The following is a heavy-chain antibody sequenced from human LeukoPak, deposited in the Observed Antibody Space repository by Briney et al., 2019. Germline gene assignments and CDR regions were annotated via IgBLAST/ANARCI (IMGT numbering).Heavy chain of an antibody. D-gene: IGHD3-22*01. CDR1: GFTDSSNY. V-gene: IGHV3-53*01. J-gene: IGHJ4*02. CDR2: VYSGGGT. Sequence: GGSLTLSCAASGFTDSSNYMTWLRQTPGKGLVWLSVVYSGGGTLHADPVKGRFTISRDNSKNTVYLQMTSPRAEDTVVYYCARGLGLYDSSGYAFDYWGQGTLVTVSS. CDR3: ARGLGLYDSSGYAFDY.